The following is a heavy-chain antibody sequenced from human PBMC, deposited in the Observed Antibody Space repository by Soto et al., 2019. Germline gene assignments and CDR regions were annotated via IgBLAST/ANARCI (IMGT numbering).Heavy chain of an antibody. V-gene: IGHV4-4*02. J-gene: IGHJ4*02. CDR2: VSQSGST. CDR3: VRGDNYRFDF. D-gene: IGHD4-4*01. CDR1: SGSIISSAW. Sequence: QVQLQESGPGLVKPSGTLSLTCAVSSGSIISSAWWSWVRQPPGKGLEWIGEVSQSGSTNYNPSLKRRVTISIDTSNNQFFLKLVSVTAADTAVYFCVRGDNYRFDFWGQGSLVTVSA.